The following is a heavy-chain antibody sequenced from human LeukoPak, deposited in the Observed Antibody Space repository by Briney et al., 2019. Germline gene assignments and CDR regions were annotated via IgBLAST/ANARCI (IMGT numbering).Heavy chain of an antibody. Sequence: SETLSVTCIVPGGSISSYYWCCIPPRPRERLEWIVRTLIVVGTHYNPSLQSRVTMSLATSKNQFSLKLRSVTAADTAVYYCARERLGYSPSTKDWFDPWGQGTLVTVSS. CDR3: ARERLGYSPSTKDWFDP. V-gene: IGHV4-4*07. CDR1: GGSISSYY. D-gene: IGHD5-12*01. CDR2: TLIVVGT. J-gene: IGHJ5*02.